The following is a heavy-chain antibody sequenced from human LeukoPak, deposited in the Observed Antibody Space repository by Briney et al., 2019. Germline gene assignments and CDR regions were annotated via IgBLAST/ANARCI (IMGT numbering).Heavy chain of an antibody. Sequence: GGSLRLSCAASGFTFSSYGMHWVRQAPGKGLEWVAFIRYDGSNKYYADSVKGRFTISRDNAKNSLYLQMNSLRTEDTAVYYCVRDGSSWGNFDYWGQGTLVTVSS. J-gene: IGHJ4*02. CDR3: VRDGSSWGNFDY. V-gene: IGHV3-30*02. CDR1: GFTFSSYG. CDR2: IRYDGSNK. D-gene: IGHD7-27*01.